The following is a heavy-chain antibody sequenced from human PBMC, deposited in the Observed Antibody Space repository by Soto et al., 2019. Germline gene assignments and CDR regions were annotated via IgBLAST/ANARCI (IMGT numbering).Heavy chain of an antibody. CDR3: AKFPRSWYYYDSSGYFFDY. J-gene: IGHJ4*02. D-gene: IGHD3-22*01. Sequence: GGSLRLSCAASGFTFSSYAMSWVRQAPGKGLEWVSAISGSGGSTYYADSVKGRFTISRDNSKNTPYLQLNSLIAEDTAVYYSAKFPRSWYYYDSSGYFFDYWGQGTLVTVSS. V-gene: IGHV3-23*01. CDR2: ISGSGGST. CDR1: GFTFSSYA.